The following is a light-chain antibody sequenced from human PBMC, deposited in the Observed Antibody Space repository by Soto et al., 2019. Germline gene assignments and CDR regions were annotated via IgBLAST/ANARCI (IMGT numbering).Light chain of an antibody. Sequence: QSALTQPASVSGSPGQSIPISCTGTSSDVGSYDLVSWYQQHPGKAPRLMIYEVTKRPSGVSNRFSGSKSGNTASLTISGLQAEDEADYYCYSYAGGSTPYVFGTGTQLTVL. J-gene: IGLJ1*01. CDR2: EVT. V-gene: IGLV2-23*02. CDR1: SSDVGSYDL. CDR3: YSYAGGSTPYV.